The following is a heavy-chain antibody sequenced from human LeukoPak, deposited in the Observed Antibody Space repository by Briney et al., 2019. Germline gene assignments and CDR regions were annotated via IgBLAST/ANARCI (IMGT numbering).Heavy chain of an antibody. V-gene: IGHV4-39*02. CDR2: IYDTENT. Sequence: ASETLSLTCSVSGGSVGSTTDYWGWVRQPPGRGLEWIGTIYDTENTYYNPSLKSRLTISVDTSKNHFSLKLTSVTAADTALYYCVRRMGYYYGMDVWGQGTTVTVSS. CDR1: GGSVGSTTDY. CDR3: VRRMGYYYGMDV. J-gene: IGHJ6*02.